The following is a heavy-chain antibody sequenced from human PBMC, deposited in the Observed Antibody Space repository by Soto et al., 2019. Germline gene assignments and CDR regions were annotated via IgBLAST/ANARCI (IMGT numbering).Heavy chain of an antibody. J-gene: IGHJ5*02. Sequence: QVQLVESGGGVVQPGRSLRLSCAASGFTFSTSGMHWVRQAPGKGLEGVAMLSHDGRETFYAESVKGLFTISRDTSKNTHYLQMYILIVEATAIYDGAKDWGIRGWYYWFDHCGPGTLVTVAS. CDR1: GFTFSTSG. V-gene: IGHV3-30*18. CDR2: LSHDGRET. D-gene: IGHD6-19*01. CDR3: AKDWGIRGWYYWFDH.